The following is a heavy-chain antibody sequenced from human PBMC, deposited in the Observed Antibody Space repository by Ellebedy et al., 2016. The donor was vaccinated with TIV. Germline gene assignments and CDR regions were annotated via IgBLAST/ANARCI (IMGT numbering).Heavy chain of an antibody. CDR1: GFTFSSYR. D-gene: IGHD3-16*01. V-gene: IGHV3-74*01. CDR3: IRDGGWEGA. CDR2: LNSDGSTS. Sequence: PGGSLRLSCAASGFTFSSYRMSWVRQGPGKGLAWVARLNSDGSTSDYAESVKGRFTISRDNARNTLYLQMKGLRVEDTAVYYCIRDGGWEGAWGQGTLVTVSS. J-gene: IGHJ5*02.